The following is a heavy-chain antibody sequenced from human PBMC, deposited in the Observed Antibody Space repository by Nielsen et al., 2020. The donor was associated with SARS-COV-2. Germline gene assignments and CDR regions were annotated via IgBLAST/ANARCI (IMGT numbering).Heavy chain of an antibody. V-gene: IGHV3-30-3*01. CDR3: AREDSWELLRTYDALDV. Sequence: GESLKISCAASGFPFSSFAMHWVRQAPGKGLEWVAVISFDGSDEYSADSVKGRFTISRDNAKNTLYLQMTSLRTEDTAVYYCAREDSWELLRTYDALDVWGKGTTVTVSS. D-gene: IGHD1-26*01. CDR2: ISFDGSDE. CDR1: GFPFSSFA. J-gene: IGHJ6*04.